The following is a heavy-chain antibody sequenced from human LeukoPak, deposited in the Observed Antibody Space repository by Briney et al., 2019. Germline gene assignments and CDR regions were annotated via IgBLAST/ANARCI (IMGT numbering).Heavy chain of an antibody. V-gene: IGHV1-46*01. J-gene: IGHJ4*02. CDR3: ARSAGRYYYDSSGYFRF. Sequence: ASVKVSCKASGYTFTSYHMHWVRQAPGQGLEWMGIINPSGGSTSYAQKFQGRVTMTRDTSTSTVYMELSSLRSEDTAVYYCARSAGRYYYDSSGYFRFWGQGTLVTVSS. CDR2: INPSGGST. D-gene: IGHD3-22*01. CDR1: GYTFTSYH.